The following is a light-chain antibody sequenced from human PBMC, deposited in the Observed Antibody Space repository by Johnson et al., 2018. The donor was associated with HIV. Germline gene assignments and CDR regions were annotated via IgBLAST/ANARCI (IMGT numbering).Light chain of an antibody. J-gene: IGLJ1*01. CDR3: QAWDEADYYCGTWDSSLSANV. CDR1: KLGDKY. Sequence: VLTQPPSVSVSPGQTASITCSGDKLGDKYACWYQQKPGQSPVLVIYQDSKRPSGIPERFSGSNSGNTATLTISGTQAMDEADYYCQAWDEADYYCGTWDSSLSANVFGTGTKVTVL. V-gene: IGLV3-1*01. CDR2: QDS.